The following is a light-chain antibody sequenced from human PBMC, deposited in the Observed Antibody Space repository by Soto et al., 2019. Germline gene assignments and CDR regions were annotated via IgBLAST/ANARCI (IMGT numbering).Light chain of an antibody. V-gene: IGLV2-14*01. CDR2: EVS. CDR3: SSYTSSSTLGV. Sequence: QSALTQPASVSGSPGQSITISCTGTSSDVGGYNYVSWYQQHPGKAPKHMIYEVSNRPSGVSNRFSCSKSGNTASLAISGLQAEDEADYCSSSYTSSSTLGVFGGGTKLTVL. CDR1: SSDVGGYNY. J-gene: IGLJ2*01.